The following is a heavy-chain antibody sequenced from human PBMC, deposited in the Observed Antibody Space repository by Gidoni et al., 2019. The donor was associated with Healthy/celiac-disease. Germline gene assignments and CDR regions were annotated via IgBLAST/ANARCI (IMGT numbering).Heavy chain of an antibody. Sequence: QLQLQESGPGLVKPSETLSLTGTVSGGSISSNNYYWAWIRQPPGKGLEWVGNSPYSGSTYYNPCLKSRVSITVDTSKNQFSLRLNAVTAADTAVYYCARRTRGYDAFDIWGRGTVVTVSS. CDR3: ARRTRGYDAFDI. CDR2: SPYSGST. V-gene: IGHV4-39*01. D-gene: IGHD2-15*01. CDR1: GGSISSNNYY. J-gene: IGHJ3*02.